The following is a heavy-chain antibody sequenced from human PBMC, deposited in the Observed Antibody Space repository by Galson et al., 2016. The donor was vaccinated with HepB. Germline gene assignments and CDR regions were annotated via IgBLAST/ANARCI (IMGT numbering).Heavy chain of an antibody. V-gene: IGHV4-30-2*01. D-gene: IGHD4-23*01. Sequence: TLSLTCTVSAGSISSGGYPWSWIRQPPGKALEWIGHIYQSGNTDYNPSLRSRVTISLDTSRNQFSLKLTSVTAADTAVYYCARALDYGGNYFDSWGQGTLVTVSS. CDR1: AGSISSGGYP. CDR3: ARALDYGGNYFDS. CDR2: IYQSGNT. J-gene: IGHJ4*02.